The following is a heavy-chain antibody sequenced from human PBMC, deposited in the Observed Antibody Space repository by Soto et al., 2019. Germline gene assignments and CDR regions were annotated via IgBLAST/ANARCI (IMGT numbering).Heavy chain of an antibody. CDR1: GYTFTNYA. V-gene: IGHV1-3*01. Sequence: GASVKVSCKASGYTFTNYAMHWVRQAPGQRLEWMGWIHAGNGDTKYSQKFQGRVTITRDTSANTAYMELSSLRSEDTAVYYCARGPRSSGFYYYGMDVWGQGTTVTVSS. D-gene: IGHD7-27*01. J-gene: IGHJ6*02. CDR2: IHAGNGDT. CDR3: ARGPRSSGFYYYGMDV.